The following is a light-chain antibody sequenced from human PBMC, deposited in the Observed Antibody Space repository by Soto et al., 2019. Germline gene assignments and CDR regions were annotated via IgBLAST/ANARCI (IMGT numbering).Light chain of an antibody. J-gene: IGLJ1*01. V-gene: IGLV2-14*01. CDR2: EVS. Sequence: QSVLTQPASVSGSPGQSITISCTGSSSDVGRYNHVSWYQHHPGKAPKLLISEVSNRPSGVSNRFSGSKSGYTASLTISGLQAEDEADYYCNSYTSGDFCVFGTGTKVTVL. CDR1: SSDVGRYNH. CDR3: NSYTSGDFCV.